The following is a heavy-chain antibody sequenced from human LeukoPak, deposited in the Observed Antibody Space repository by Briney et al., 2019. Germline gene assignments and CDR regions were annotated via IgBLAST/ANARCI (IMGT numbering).Heavy chain of an antibody. CDR3: ARGGYYYGSGSYYKGRMYYYYMDV. J-gene: IGHJ6*03. D-gene: IGHD3-10*01. CDR2: INHSGST. Sequence: SETLSLTCAVYGGSFSGYYWSWIRQPPGKGLEWIGEINHSGSTNYNPSLKSRAPISVDTPKKQSSLRLSSVTAADTAVYYCARGGYYYGSGSYYKGRMYYYYMDVWGKGTTVTVSS. V-gene: IGHV4-34*01. CDR1: GGSFSGYY.